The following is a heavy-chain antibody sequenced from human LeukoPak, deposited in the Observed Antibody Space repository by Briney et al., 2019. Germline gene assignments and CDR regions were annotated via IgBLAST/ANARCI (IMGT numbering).Heavy chain of an antibody. CDR3: ARDRDTAMGL. CDR1: GFTFSNYA. CDR2: ISYDGNDK. D-gene: IGHD5-18*01. Sequence: GGSLRLSCAASGFTFSNYAMHWVRQAPGKGLEWVAIISYDGNDKYYTDSVKGRFTISRDKSKNTLYLQMNSLRAEDTAVNYCARDRDTAMGLWGQGTLVTVSS. V-gene: IGHV3-30-3*01. J-gene: IGHJ4*02.